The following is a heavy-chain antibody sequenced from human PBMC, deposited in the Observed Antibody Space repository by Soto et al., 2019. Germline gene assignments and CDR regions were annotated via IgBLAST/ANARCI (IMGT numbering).Heavy chain of an antibody. D-gene: IGHD3-22*01. CDR1: GDSISSTY. V-gene: IGHV4-4*07. Sequence: QVQLHESGPGLVKPSATLSLTCTVSGDSISSTYWCWIRQPAGRGLEWIGRIYSSGSNNYNPALESLVTMSVDTTKNQFSLTLRSVTAADTAVYFCARGYESGYTFGHDLWGQGTLVTVSS. CDR3: ARGYESGYTFGHDL. CDR2: IYSSGSN. J-gene: IGHJ5*02.